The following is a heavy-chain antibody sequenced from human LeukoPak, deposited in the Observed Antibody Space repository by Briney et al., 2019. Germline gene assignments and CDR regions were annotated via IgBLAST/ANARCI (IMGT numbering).Heavy chain of an antibody. CDR3: ARDRVQLWGPVDY. Sequence: GGSLRLSCAASGFTFSSYSMNWVRQAPGKGLEWVSSISSSSSYIYYADSVKGRFTISRDNAKNSLYLQMNSLRAEDTAVYYCARDRVQLWGPVDYWGQGTLVTVSS. CDR1: GFTFSSYS. D-gene: IGHD5-18*01. J-gene: IGHJ4*02. V-gene: IGHV3-21*01. CDR2: ISSSSSYI.